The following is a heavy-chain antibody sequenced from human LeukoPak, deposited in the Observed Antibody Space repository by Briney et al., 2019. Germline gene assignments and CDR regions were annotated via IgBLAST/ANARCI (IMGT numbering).Heavy chain of an antibody. V-gene: IGHV3-53*01. CDR1: GFTVSSCY. D-gene: IGHD3-22*01. Sequence: QPGGSLRLSSAASGFTVSSCYMSWVRQAPGKGLEWVSVLYSDGSTFYADSVKGRFTISRDNSKNTLHLQMNNLRAEDTAVYYCARAAYDSNGFTANHDYWGQGTLVTVSS. CDR3: ARAAYDSNGFTANHDY. CDR2: LYSDGST. J-gene: IGHJ4*02.